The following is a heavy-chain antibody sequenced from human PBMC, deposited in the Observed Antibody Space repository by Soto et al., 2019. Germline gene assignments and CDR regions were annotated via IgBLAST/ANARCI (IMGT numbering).Heavy chain of an antibody. V-gene: IGHV3-7*01. Sequence: GGSLRLSCADSGFTFSSYWMSWVRQAPGKGLEWVANIKQDGSEKYYVDSVRGLFTISRDNAKNSLYLQMSSVRAEDTAVYYCARDLQGLYGMDVWGQGTTVTVSS. CDR2: IKQDGSEK. CDR3: ARDLQGLYGMDV. J-gene: IGHJ6*02. CDR1: GFTFSSYW.